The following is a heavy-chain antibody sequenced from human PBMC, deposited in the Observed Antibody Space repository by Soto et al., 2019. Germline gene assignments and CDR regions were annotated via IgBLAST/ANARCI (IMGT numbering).Heavy chain of an antibody. D-gene: IGHD4-17*01. J-gene: IGHJ5*02. CDR3: ARLPWADYGGIFDP. Sequence: SETLSLTCTVSGGSISNYYWSWIRHPPGKKLEWIGYIYYSGSTNYNPSLKSRVTISVDTSKNQFSLKLYSVTTADTAMYYCARLPWADYGGIFDPWGQGTLVTVSS. V-gene: IGHV4-59*01. CDR1: GGSISNYY. CDR2: IYYSGST.